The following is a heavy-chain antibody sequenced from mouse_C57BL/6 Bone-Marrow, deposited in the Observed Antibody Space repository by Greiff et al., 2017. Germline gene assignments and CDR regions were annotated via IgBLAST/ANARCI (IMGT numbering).Heavy chain of an antibody. V-gene: IGHV5-4*01. CDR2: ISDGGSYT. D-gene: IGHD2-1*01. CDR3: ARDGNFFAY. CDR1: GFTFSSYA. Sequence: DVQLQESGGGLVKPGGSLKLSCAASGFTFSSYAMSWVRQTPEKRLEWVATISDGGSYTYYPDNVKGRFTISRDNAKNNLYLQMSHLKSEDTAMYYCARDGNFFAYWGQGTLVTVSA. J-gene: IGHJ3*01.